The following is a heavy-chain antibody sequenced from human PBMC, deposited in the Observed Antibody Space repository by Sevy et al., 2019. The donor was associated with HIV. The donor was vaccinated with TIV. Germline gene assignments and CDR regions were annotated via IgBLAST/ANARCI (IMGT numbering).Heavy chain of an antibody. Sequence: GGSLRLSCTASGFTFSNYAMSWVRQAPGRGLEWVSNISGGGGSTYYADSVKGRFTISRDNSKNTLYLRMNSLRAEDTAVYYCAKGSKYGSGRFIYYYMDVWGKGTTVTVSS. CDR2: ISGGGGST. V-gene: IGHV3-23*01. D-gene: IGHD3-10*01. CDR3: AKGSKYGSGRFIYYYMDV. J-gene: IGHJ6*03. CDR1: GFTFSNYA.